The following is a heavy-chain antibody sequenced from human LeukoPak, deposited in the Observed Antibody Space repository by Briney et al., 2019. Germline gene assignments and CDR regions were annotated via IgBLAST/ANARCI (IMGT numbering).Heavy chain of an antibody. D-gene: IGHD5-24*01. CDR1: GGTFSSYA. CDR2: IIPIFGIA. J-gene: IGHJ4*02. CDR3: ARVLGGYNYYFDY. Sequence: SVKVSCKASGGTFSSYAISWVRQAPGQGLEWMGGIIPIFGIANYAQKFQGRVTITTDESTSTAYMELSSLRSEDTAVYYCARVLGGYNYYFDYWGQGTLVTVSS. V-gene: IGHV1-69*05.